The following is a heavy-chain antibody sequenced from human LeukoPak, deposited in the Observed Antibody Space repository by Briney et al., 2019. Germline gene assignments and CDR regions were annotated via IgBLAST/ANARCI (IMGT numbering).Heavy chain of an antibody. J-gene: IGHJ4*02. Sequence: PSETLSLTCTVSGGSISSSSYYWGWIRQPPGKGLEWIGSIYYSGSTYYNPSLKSRVTISVDTSKNQFSLKLSSVTAAYTAVYYCARQLRAGLDYWGQGTLVTVSS. CDR1: GGSISSSSYY. V-gene: IGHV4-39*01. D-gene: IGHD6-19*01. CDR3: ARQLRAGLDY. CDR2: IYYSGST.